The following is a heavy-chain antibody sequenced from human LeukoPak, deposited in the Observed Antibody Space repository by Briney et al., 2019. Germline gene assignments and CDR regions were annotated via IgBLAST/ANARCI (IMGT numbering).Heavy chain of an antibody. Sequence: PGGSLRLSCAASGFTFSGYWMSWVRQAPGKGLEWVSAISGSGGSTYYADSVKGRFTISRDNSKNTLYLQMNSLRAEDTAVYYCAKAYDYVWGSYRYTPLDAFDIWGQGTMVTVSS. CDR3: AKAYDYVWGSYRYTPLDAFDI. V-gene: IGHV3-23*01. CDR2: ISGSGGST. CDR1: GFTFSGYW. J-gene: IGHJ3*02. D-gene: IGHD3-16*02.